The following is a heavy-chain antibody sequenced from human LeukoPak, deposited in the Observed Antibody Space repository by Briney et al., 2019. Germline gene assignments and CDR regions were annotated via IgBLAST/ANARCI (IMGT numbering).Heavy chain of an antibody. J-gene: IGHJ6*04. V-gene: IGHV1-24*01. Sequence: GASVKVSCKVSGYTLTELSMHWVRQAPGKGLKWMGGFDPEDGETIYAQKFQGRVTMTEDTSTDTAYMELSSLRSEDTAVYYCAGLNESYNYGSGSYSYYYYGMDVWGKGTTVTVSS. CDR3: AGLNESYNYGSGSYSYYYYGMDV. CDR1: GYTLTELS. D-gene: IGHD3-10*01. CDR2: FDPEDGET.